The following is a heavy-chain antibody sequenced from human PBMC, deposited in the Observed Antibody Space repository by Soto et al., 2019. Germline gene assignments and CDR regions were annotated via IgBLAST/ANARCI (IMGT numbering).Heavy chain of an antibody. D-gene: IGHD4-4*01. Sequence: EVQLVESGGTLVRPGESLRLSCAVSGFSITSHWMGWVRQAQEKGLEWVSSVKQDGSVKYYADSVRGRFTISRDNSKNTLYVQMNSLRAEDTAVYYCAKGVTTSRYYYYGMDVWGQGTTVTVSS. V-gene: IGHV3-7*01. CDR1: GFSITSHW. J-gene: IGHJ6*02. CDR3: AKGVTTSRYYYYGMDV. CDR2: VKQDGSVK.